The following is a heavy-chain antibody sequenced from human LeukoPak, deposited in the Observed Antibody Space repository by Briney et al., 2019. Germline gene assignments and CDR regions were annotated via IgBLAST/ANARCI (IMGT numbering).Heavy chain of an antibody. J-gene: IGHJ4*02. D-gene: IGHD3-22*01. CDR1: GFTFSSYA. Sequence: GGSLRLSCAASGFTFSSYAMSWVRQAPGKGLEWVSAISGSGGSTHYADSVKGRFTISRDNSKNTLYLQMNSLRAEDTAVYYCAKEGDPYYYDSSGYLDYWGQGTLVTVSS. V-gene: IGHV3-23*01. CDR2: ISGSGGST. CDR3: AKEGDPYYYDSSGYLDY.